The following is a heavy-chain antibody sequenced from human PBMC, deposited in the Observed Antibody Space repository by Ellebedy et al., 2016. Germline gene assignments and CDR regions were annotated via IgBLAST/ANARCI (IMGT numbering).Heavy chain of an antibody. J-gene: IGHJ4*02. Sequence: ASVKVSXXASGYTFTSYAMHWVRQAPGQRLEWMGWINAGNGNTKYSQKFQGRVTITRDTSASTAYMELSSLRSEDTAVYYCATNYYGSGSPKFHFDYWGQGTLVTVSS. CDR3: ATNYYGSGSPKFHFDY. D-gene: IGHD3-10*01. CDR1: GYTFTSYA. CDR2: INAGNGNT. V-gene: IGHV1-3*01.